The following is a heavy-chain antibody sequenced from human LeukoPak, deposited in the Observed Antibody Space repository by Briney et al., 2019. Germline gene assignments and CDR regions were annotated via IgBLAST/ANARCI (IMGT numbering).Heavy chain of an antibody. J-gene: IGHJ4*02. CDR2: ISYDARE. CDR1: GFIFNTYG. V-gene: IGHV3-30*18. CDR3: AKAGCGNANCYTNS. Sequence: GGSLRLSCTASGFIFNTYGMHWGRQAPGKGLEWVGAISYDAREFFADSVKGRFTISRDNSKNTLYLQMNNLRADDTAVYYCAKAGCGNANCYTNSWGQGTLVTVSS. D-gene: IGHD2-2*01.